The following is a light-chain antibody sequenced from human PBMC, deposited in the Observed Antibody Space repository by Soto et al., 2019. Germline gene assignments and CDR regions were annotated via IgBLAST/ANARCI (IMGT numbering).Light chain of an antibody. Sequence: EIVLTRSPATLSLPPRERAAPSGMASQSVSSHLAWYQQKPGQAPRLLIYDASNRATGIPARFSGSGSGTDFTLTISSLEPEDFAVYYCQQRSNWPSITFGQGTRLEIK. CDR3: QQRSNWPSIT. V-gene: IGKV3-11*01. J-gene: IGKJ5*01. CDR2: DAS. CDR1: QSVSSH.